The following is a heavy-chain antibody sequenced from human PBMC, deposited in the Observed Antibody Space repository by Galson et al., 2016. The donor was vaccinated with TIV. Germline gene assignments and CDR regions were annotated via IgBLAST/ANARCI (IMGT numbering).Heavy chain of an antibody. Sequence: SLRLSCAASGFTFSDHYMDWVRQAPGKGLEWVVRTKNKANNYATEYAASVTGRFTVPRDDSKNLLNLQMNSLKTDDTAVYYCSAWIAGAQRYWGQGTLVTVSS. D-gene: IGHD1-26*01. J-gene: IGHJ4*02. CDR3: SAWIAGAQRY. CDR2: TKNKANNYAT. CDR1: GFTFSDHY. V-gene: IGHV3-72*01.